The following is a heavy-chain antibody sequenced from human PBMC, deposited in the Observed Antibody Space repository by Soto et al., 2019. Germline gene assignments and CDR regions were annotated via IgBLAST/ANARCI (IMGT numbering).Heavy chain of an antibody. CDR1: GFTFSSYE. J-gene: IGHJ6*02. Sequence: PGGSMRLSCAASGFTFSSYEMNWVRQAPGKELEWVSYISSSRSTIYYADSVKGRFTISRDNAKNSLYLQMNSLRAEDTAVYYCARDHCLVVASDIYYYGMDVWGQGTMVTVSS. D-gene: IGHD2-15*01. CDR2: ISSSRSTI. CDR3: ARDHCLVVASDIYYYGMDV. V-gene: IGHV3-48*03.